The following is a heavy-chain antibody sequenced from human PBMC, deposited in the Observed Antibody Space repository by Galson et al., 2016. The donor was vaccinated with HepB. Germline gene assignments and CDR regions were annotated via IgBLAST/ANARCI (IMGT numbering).Heavy chain of an antibody. Sequence: CAISGDSVSSNSAAWNWIRQSPSRGLEWLGRTYYRSKWYKDYAVSVRGRITINPDTSKNQLSLQLGSVTPEDTAVYYFARDFHDYGGHSVRYFDLWGRGTLVTVSS. CDR2: TYYRSKWYK. D-gene: IGHD4-23*01. CDR1: GDSVSSNSAA. J-gene: IGHJ2*01. CDR3: ARDFHDYGGHSVRYFDL. V-gene: IGHV6-1*01.